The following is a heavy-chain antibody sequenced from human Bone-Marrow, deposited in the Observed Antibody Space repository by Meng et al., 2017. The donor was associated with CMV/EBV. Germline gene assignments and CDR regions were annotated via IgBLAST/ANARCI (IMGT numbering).Heavy chain of an antibody. CDR3: ARDQYGMDV. D-gene: IGHD2/OR15-2a*01. J-gene: IGHJ6*02. V-gene: IGHV1-69*06. CDR2: IIPIYGTP. Sequence: KVSCKVSGYTLTELSMHWVRQAPGQGLEWMGGIIPIYGTPNYAQKFQGRVTISADISTTTAYMDLRRLRSEDTAIYYCARDQYGMDVWGQGTTVTVSS. CDR1: GYTLTELS.